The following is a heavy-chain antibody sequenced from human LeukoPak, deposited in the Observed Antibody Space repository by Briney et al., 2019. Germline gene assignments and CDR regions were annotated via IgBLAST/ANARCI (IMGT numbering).Heavy chain of an antibody. CDR2: IRGSDNI. J-gene: IGHJ3*01. CDR3: VRDAFFSFDF. V-gene: IGHV3-48*02. D-gene: IGHD3-16*01. CDR1: GFPFSSYS. Sequence: GGSLRLSCAASGFPFSSYSLNWVRQAPGKGLEWVSYIRGSDNIYYADSVKGRFTISRDNAKNSLFLQMNSPRDEDTAVYYCVRDAFFSFDFWGQGTVVTVSS.